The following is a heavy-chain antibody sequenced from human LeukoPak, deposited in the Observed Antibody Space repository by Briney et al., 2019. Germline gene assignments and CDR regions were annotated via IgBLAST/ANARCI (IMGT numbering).Heavy chain of an antibody. CDR1: EFTVSRNY. CDR3: TRDQMNY. J-gene: IGHJ4*02. Sequence: GGSLRLSCTASEFTVSRNYMLWVRQAPGKGLEWVSLIFSNGDTHYAAYVKSRFTISRDTSKNTVFLQMNSMRVEDTAMYYCTRDQMNYWGQGTLVTVSS. V-gene: IGHV3-53*01. CDR2: IFSNGDT. D-gene: IGHD5-24*01.